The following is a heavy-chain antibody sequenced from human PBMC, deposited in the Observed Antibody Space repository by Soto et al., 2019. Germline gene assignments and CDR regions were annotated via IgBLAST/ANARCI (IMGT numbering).Heavy chain of an antibody. V-gene: IGHV3-7*03. CDR3: ARDEGGSDYYYYYGMDV. Sequence: GGSLRLSCAASGFTFSSYWMSWVRQAPGKGLEWVANIKQDGSEKYYVDSVKGRFTISRDNAKNSLYLQMNSLRAEDTAVYYCARDEGGSDYYYYYGMDVWGQGTTVTVSS. CDR1: GFTFSSYW. J-gene: IGHJ6*02. D-gene: IGHD3-16*01. CDR2: IKQDGSEK.